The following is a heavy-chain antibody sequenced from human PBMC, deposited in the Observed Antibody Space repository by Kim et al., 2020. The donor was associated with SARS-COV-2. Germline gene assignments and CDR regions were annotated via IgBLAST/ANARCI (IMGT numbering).Heavy chain of an antibody. Sequence: SETLSLTCTLSGDSFSTYYWSWIRQAPGKGPEWLGYIYYSGSSNYKSSLRSRVTISIDTSQNQFSLKLTSVTAADTAVYYCARVFGSRHERHYYHYMDV. V-gene: IGHV4-59*08. J-gene: IGHJ6*03. D-gene: IGHD3-3*01. CDR1: GDSFSTYY. CDR2: IYYSGSS. CDR3: ARVFGSRHERHYYHYMDV.